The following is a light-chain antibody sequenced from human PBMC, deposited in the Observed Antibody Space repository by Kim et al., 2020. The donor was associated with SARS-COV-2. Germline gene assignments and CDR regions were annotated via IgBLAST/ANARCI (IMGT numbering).Light chain of an antibody. CDR1: SSNIGSNY. CDR3: AAWDDSLSGWV. Sequence: ELTQPPSASGTPGQRVAISCSGSSSNIGSNYVYWYQQLPGTAPKLLIYRNNQRPSGVPDRFSGSKSGTSASLAISGLRSEDEADYYCAAWDDSLSGWVFGGGTQLTVL. J-gene: IGLJ3*02. CDR2: RNN. V-gene: IGLV1-47*01.